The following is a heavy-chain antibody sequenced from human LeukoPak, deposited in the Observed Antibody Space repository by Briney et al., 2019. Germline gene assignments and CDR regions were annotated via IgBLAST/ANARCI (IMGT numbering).Heavy chain of an antibody. V-gene: IGHV3-9*01. J-gene: IGHJ4*02. CDR1: GFTFDDYA. CDR2: ISWNSGSI. Sequence: GGSLRLSSAASGFTFDDYAMHWVRQAPGKGLEWVSGISWNSGSIGYADSVKGRFTISRDNAKNSLYLQMNSLRAEDTALYYCAKDFYYDSSGYLDYWGQGTLVTVSS. CDR3: AKDFYYDSSGYLDY. D-gene: IGHD3-22*01.